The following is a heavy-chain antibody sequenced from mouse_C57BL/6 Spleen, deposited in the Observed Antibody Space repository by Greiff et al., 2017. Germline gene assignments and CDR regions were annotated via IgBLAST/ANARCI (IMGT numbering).Heavy chain of an antibody. D-gene: IGHD1-1*01. V-gene: IGHV1-52*01. CDR3: ARSFITTGVATGYFDY. CDR1: GYTFTSYW. Sequence: QVQLQQPGAELVRPGSSVKLSCKASGYTFTSYWMHWVKQRPIQGLEWIGNIDPSDSETHYNQKFKDKATLTVDKSSSTAYMQLSSLTSEDSAVYYCARSFITTGVATGYFDYWGQGTTLTVSS. J-gene: IGHJ2*01. CDR2: IDPSDSET.